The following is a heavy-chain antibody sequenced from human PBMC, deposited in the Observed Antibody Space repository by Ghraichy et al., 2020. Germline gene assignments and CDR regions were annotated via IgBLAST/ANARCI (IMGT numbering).Heavy chain of an antibody. CDR2: INHSGST. D-gene: IGHD1-26*01. J-gene: IGHJ2*01. V-gene: IGHV4-34*01. Sequence: SETLSLTCAVYGGSFSGYYWSWIRQPPGKGLEWIGEINHSGSTNYNPSLKSRVTISVDTSKNQFSLKLSSVTAADTAVYYCARVSGSYPYWYFDLWGRGTLVTVSS. CDR1: GGSFSGYY. CDR3: ARVSGSYPYWYFDL.